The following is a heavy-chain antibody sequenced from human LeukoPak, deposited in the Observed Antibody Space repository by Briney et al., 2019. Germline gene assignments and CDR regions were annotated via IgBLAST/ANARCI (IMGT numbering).Heavy chain of an antibody. J-gene: IGHJ4*02. D-gene: IGHD5-12*01. CDR2: ISAYNGNT. CDR3: ARDPDIVASSSYFDF. V-gene: IGHV1-18*04. CDR1: GYTFTSYG. Sequence: ASVKVSCKASGYTFTSYGISWVRQAPGQGLEWMGWISAYNGNTNYAQKFQGRVSMTTDTSTTTAYMELRSLRSNDTAVYCCARDPDIVASSSYFDFWGRGSLVTDSS.